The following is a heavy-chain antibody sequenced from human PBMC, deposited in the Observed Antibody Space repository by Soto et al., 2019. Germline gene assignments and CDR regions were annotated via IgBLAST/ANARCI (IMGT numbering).Heavy chain of an antibody. CDR2: VYYSGST. D-gene: IGHD4-4*01. J-gene: IGHJ5*02. CDR3: ERNLHDYNLRNWLDP. Sequence: SETLSLTCSVSGGSIANYYWSWIRQPPGKGLEWIGYVYYSGSTNYNPSLKSRVTMSVDTSRNLFSLKLTSVTAADTAVYYCERNLHDYNLRNWLDPWGQGTLVTVYS. CDR1: GGSIANYY. V-gene: IGHV4-59*01.